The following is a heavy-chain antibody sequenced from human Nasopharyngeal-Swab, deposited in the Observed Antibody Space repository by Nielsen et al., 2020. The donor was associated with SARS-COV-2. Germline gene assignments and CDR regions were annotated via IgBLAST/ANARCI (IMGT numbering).Heavy chain of an antibody. CDR2: INHSGST. V-gene: IGHV4-4*02. D-gene: IGHD4-23*01. CDR3: ARFRLTTVVTPVAFDI. J-gene: IGHJ3*02. Sequence: WIRQPPGKGLEWIGEINHSGSTNYNPSLKSRVTISVDKSKNQFSLKLSSVTAADTAVYYCARFRLTTVVTPVAFDIWGQGTMVTVSS.